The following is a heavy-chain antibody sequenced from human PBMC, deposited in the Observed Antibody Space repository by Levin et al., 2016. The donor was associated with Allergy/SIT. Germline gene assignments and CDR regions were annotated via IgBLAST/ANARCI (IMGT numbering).Heavy chain of an antibody. CDR1: GYTFTSYG. D-gene: IGHD4-17*01. CDR2: IIPIFGTA. J-gene: IGHJ6*03. CDR3: ARGMADDYGDYYYYYYMDV. V-gene: IGHV1-69*06. Sequence: SVKVSCKASGYTFTSYGISWVRQAPGQGLEWMGGIIPIFGTANYAQKFQGRVTITADKSTSTAYMELSSLRSEDTAVYYCARGMADDYGDYYYYYYMDVWGKGTTVTVSS.